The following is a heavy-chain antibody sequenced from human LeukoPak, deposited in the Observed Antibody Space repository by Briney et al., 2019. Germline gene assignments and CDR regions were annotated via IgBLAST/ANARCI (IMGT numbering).Heavy chain of an antibody. CDR1: GGSISSYY. CDR2: IYYSGST. D-gene: IGHD6-19*01. Sequence: SETLSLTCTVSGGSISSYYWSWLRQPPGKGLEWIGYIYYSGSTNYNPSFKSRVTISVDTSNNQSSLKLNSVTAADTAVYYCARRGYSSGFYYFDYWGQGTLVTVSS. V-gene: IGHV4-59*08. J-gene: IGHJ4*02. CDR3: ARRGYSSGFYYFDY.